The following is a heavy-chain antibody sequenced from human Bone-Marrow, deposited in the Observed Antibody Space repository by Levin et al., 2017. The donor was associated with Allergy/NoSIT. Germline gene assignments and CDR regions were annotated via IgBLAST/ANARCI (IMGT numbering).Heavy chain of an antibody. CDR1: GYTFTDYG. J-gene: IGHJ4*02. Sequence: ASVKVSCKASGYTFTDYGISWVRQAPGQGLEWMGWINNNNGKTHYAQRFQGRVTMTTDTSTNTAYMELRSLRSDDTAVYYCARGFDCWGQGTPVTVSS. V-gene: IGHV1-18*01. CDR2: INNNNGKT. CDR3: ARGFDC.